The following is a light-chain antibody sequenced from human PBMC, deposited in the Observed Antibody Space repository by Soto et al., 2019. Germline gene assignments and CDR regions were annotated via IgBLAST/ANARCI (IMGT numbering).Light chain of an antibody. Sequence: EIVLTQSPGTLSLSPGERATLSCRASQSVSSSYLAWYQQKPGQAPRLLIYGASSRATGIPDRSSGSGSGTDFTLTISRLEPEDFAVYYCQQYGRSPGITFGQGTRLEIK. J-gene: IGKJ5*01. CDR2: GAS. V-gene: IGKV3-20*01. CDR3: QQYGRSPGIT. CDR1: QSVSSSY.